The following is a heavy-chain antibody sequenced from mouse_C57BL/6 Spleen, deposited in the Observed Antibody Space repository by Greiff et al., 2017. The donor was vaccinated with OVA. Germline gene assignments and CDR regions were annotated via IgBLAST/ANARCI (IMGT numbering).Heavy chain of an antibody. D-gene: IGHD2-13*01. CDR1: GYTFTDYY. Sequence: EVQLQQSGPELVKPGASVKISCKASGYTFTDYYMNWVKQSHGKSLEWIGDINPNNGGTSYNQKFKGKATLTVDKSSSTAYMELRSLTSEDSAVYYGARSGDNGLYRYFDVWGTGTTVTVSS. CDR3: ARSGDNGLYRYFDV. V-gene: IGHV1-26*01. J-gene: IGHJ1*03. CDR2: INPNNGGT.